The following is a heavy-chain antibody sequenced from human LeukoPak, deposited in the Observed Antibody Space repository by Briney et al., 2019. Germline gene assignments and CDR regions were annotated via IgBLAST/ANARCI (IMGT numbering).Heavy chain of an antibody. CDR2: INPSGDST. Sequence: GASVKVSCKASGYTFTINHIHWVRQAPGQGLEWMGVINPSGDSTTYAQNFQGRVTMTRDTSTSTVYMELRSLRSEDTAIYYCAKLATSDTGEIYWGQGTLVTVSS. V-gene: IGHV1-46*01. CDR1: GYTFTINH. CDR3: AKLATSDTGEIY. D-gene: IGHD3-16*01. J-gene: IGHJ4*02.